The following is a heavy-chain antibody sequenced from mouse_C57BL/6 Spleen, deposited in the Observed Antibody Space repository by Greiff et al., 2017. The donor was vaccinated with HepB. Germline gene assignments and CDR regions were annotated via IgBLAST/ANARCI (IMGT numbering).Heavy chain of an antibody. V-gene: IGHV14-3*01. CDR1: GFNIKNTY. CDR2: IDPANGNT. CDR3: APYYYGSSYDGAMDY. D-gene: IGHD1-1*01. J-gene: IGHJ4*01. Sequence: EVQLQQSVAELVRPGASVKLSCTASGFNIKNTYMHWVKQRPEQGLEWIGRIDPANGNTKYAPKFQGKATITADTSSNTAYLQLSSLTSEDTAIYYCAPYYYGSSYDGAMDYWGQGTSVTVSS.